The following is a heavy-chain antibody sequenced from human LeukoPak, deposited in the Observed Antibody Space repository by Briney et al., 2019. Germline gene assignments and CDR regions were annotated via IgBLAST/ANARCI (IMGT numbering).Heavy chain of an antibody. V-gene: IGHV3-53*01. D-gene: IGHD4-17*01. CDR1: GFTVSTYY. CDR3: ARGNYGDDSYYFDY. Sequence: PGGSLRLSCAASGFTVSTYYMTWVRQAPGKGLEWVSVIYTDGRTFYAGSVKGRFTISRDSSKNTVYLQMNSLRVEDTAVYYCARGNYGDDSYYFDYWGRGALVTVSS. J-gene: IGHJ4*02. CDR2: IYTDGRT.